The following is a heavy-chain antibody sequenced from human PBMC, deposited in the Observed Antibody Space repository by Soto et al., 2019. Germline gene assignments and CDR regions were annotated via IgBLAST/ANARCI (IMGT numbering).Heavy chain of an antibody. CDR2: ISSRSDI. D-gene: IGHD2-2*02. V-gene: IGHV3-21*01. J-gene: IGHJ6*02. CDR3: ASEYTAWPLADALDV. CDR1: GLTFSTYS. Sequence: GFLSLSGVGAGLTFSTYSINWVRQAPGKGLEWVSSISSRSDINYADSVKGRFTRSRDNAKNSVHMKMIRLRAEDTAVYYCASEYTAWPLADALDVWGQGTTVTVSS.